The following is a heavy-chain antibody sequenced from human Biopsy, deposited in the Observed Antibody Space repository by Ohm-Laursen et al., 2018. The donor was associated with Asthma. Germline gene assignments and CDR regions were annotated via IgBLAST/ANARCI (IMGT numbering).Heavy chain of an antibody. V-gene: IGHV4-59*01. CDR3: AGFCSGGNCPDH. Sequence: SETLSLTCTVSGGSIRSYYWTWIRQPPGKGLEWIGNIHYSGSTYSNPSLKSRVTISVDTSKKQISLRLSSEIAADTAVYYCAGFCSGGNCPDHWGQGTLVTVSS. CDR2: IHYSGST. J-gene: IGHJ4*02. CDR1: GGSIRSYY. D-gene: IGHD2-15*01.